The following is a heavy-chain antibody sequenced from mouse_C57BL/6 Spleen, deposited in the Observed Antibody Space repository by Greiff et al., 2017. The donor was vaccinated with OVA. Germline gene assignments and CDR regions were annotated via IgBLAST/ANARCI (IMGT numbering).Heavy chain of an antibody. CDR3: ARRYYGSSTYFDY. J-gene: IGHJ2*01. Sequence: LVKPGASVKMSCKASGYTFTDYNMHWVKQSHGKSLEWIGYINPNNGGTSYNQKFKGKATLTVNKSSSTAYMELRSLTSEDSAVYYCARRYYGSSTYFDYWGQGTTLTVSS. CDR1: GYTFTDYN. V-gene: IGHV1-22*01. CDR2: INPNNGGT. D-gene: IGHD1-1*01.